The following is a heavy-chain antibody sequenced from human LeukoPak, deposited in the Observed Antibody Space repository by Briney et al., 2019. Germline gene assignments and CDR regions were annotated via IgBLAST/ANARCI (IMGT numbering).Heavy chain of an antibody. CDR3: AQQQLGNWFDP. J-gene: IGHJ5*02. CDR2: IYHSGST. D-gene: IGHD6-13*01. V-gene: IGHV4-30-2*02. CDR1: GGSISSGGYY. Sequence: SQTLSLTCTVSGGSISSGGYYWSWIRQPPGKGLEWIGYIYHSGSTYYNPSLKSRVTISVDTSKNQFSLKLSSVTAADTAVYYCAQQQLGNWFDPWGQGTLVTVSS.